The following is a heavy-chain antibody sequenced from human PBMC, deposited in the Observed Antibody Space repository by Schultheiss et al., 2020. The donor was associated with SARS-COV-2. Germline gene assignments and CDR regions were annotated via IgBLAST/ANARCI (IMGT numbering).Heavy chain of an antibody. D-gene: IGHD5-12*01. J-gene: IGHJ4*02. CDR3: ARVPGGYTNPFDY. Sequence: SQTLSLTCTVSGGSISRSGYYWGWIRQSPGKGLEWIGYIYYSGSTYYNPSLKSRVTISVDTSKNQFSLKLSSVTAADTAVYYCARVPGGYTNPFDYWGQGTLVTVSS. CDR2: IYYSGST. V-gene: IGHV4-31*03. CDR1: GGSISRSGYY.